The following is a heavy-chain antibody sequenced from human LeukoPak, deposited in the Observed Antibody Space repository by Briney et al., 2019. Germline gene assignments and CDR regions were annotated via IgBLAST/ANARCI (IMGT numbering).Heavy chain of an antibody. CDR3: ARVFPYTVTTLGY. CDR1: GFTFSNYW. J-gene: IGHJ4*02. CDR2: INSDGINT. Sequence: GGSLRLSCAASGFTFSNYWMHWVRQAPGKGLVWVSRINSDGINTSYADSVKGRFTISRDNAKNTLYLQMNSLRVEDTAVYYCARVFPYTVTTLGYWGRGTLVTVSS. V-gene: IGHV3-74*01. D-gene: IGHD4-17*01.